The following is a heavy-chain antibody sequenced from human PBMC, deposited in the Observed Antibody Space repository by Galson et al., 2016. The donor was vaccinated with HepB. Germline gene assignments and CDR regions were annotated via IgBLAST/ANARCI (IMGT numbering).Heavy chain of an antibody. CDR1: GFTFSSYA. D-gene: IGHD2-15*01. J-gene: IGHJ4*02. V-gene: IGHV3-23*01. CDR3: AKEPRGYCSGTYCSGY. CDR2: ISASGGST. Sequence: SLRLSCAASGFTFSSYAMSWVRQAPGKGLEWVSAISASGGSTYYADSVKGRFTISRDNSKNTLYLQMNSLRAEDTAVYFCAKEPRGYCSGTYCSGYWGQGTLVTVSS.